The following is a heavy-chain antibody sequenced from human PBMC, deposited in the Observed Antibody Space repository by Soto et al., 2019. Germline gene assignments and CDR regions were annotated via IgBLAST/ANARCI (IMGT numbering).Heavy chain of an antibody. CDR2: IIPVLNIT. D-gene: IGHD3-16*01. V-gene: IGHV1-69*02. CDR1: GGTLSSYT. Sequence: QVQLVQSGAEVQKPGSSLRVSCEASGGTLSSYTFNWVRQAPGQGLEWMGRIIPVLNITNYAQNFKGRVTITTGKSTTTVDIEASSLGSDHSALYLCSRRRLGPDGGVNHFYSAIDVRGKGSTVTVSS. J-gene: IGHJ6*04. CDR3: SRRRLGPDGGVNHFYSAIDV.